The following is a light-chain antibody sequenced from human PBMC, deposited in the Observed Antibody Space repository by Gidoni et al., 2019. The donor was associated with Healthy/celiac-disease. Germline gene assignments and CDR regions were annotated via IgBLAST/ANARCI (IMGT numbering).Light chain of an antibody. V-gene: IGKV3-11*01. CDR2: DAS. CDR3: QQRSTWPT. J-gene: IGKJ4*01. Sequence: EIVLTQSPASLSLSPGERATLSCRASQSVSRYLAWYQQKPGQAPRLLSYDASHRATAIPARFRGSGSGTDFTLTISSLAPEAFAVYYCQQRSTWPTFGGGTKVEL. CDR1: QSVSRY.